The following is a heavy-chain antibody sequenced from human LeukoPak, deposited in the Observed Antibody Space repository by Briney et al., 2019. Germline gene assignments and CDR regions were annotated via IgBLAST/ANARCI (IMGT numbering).Heavy chain of an antibody. D-gene: IGHD5-18*01. Sequence: PGRSLRLSCAASGFTFDDYAMHWVRQAPGEGLEWVSGISWNSGSIGYADSVKGRFTISRDNAKNSLYLQMNSLRAEDMALYYCAKDIAGYSYGFDYWGQGTLVTVSS. CDR2: ISWNSGSI. CDR3: AKDIAGYSYGFDY. J-gene: IGHJ4*02. CDR1: GFTFDDYA. V-gene: IGHV3-9*03.